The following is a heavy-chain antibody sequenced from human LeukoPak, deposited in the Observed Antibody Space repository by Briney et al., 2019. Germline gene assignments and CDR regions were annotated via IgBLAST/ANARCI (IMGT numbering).Heavy chain of an antibody. CDR1: GYSISSGYY. J-gene: IGHJ5*02. V-gene: IGHV4-38-2*02. Sequence: SETLSLTCTVSGYSISSGYYWGWIRQPPGKGLEWIGEINHSGSTNYNPSLKSRVTISVDTSKNQFSLKLSSVTAADTAVYYCAKHLARGWGFGWFDPWGQGTLVTVSS. D-gene: IGHD6-19*01. CDR2: INHSGST. CDR3: AKHLARGWGFGWFDP.